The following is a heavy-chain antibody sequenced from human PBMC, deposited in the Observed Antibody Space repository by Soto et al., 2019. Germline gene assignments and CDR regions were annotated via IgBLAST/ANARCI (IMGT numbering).Heavy chain of an antibody. J-gene: IGHJ4*02. V-gene: IGHV3-11*06. Sequence: GGSLRLSCAASGFTFSDYYMSWIRQAPGKGLEWVSYISSSSSYTNYADSVKGRLTISRDNAKNSLYLQMNSLRAEDTAVHYCARGVEMATIYDYWGQGTLVTVSS. CDR3: ARGVEMATIYDY. CDR1: GFTFSDYY. CDR2: ISSSSSYT. D-gene: IGHD5-12*01.